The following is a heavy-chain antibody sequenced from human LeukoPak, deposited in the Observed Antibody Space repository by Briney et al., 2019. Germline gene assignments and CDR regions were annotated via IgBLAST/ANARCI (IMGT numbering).Heavy chain of an antibody. V-gene: IGHV4-59*01. J-gene: IGHJ4*02. CDR3: ARVGSSGWSIDY. CDR2: IYYSGST. CDR1: GGSISSYY. Sequence: SETLSLTGTVSGGSISSYYWSWIRQPPGKGLEWIGYIYYSGSTNYNPSLKSRVTISVDTSKNQFSLKLSSVTAADTAVYYCARVGSSGWSIDYWGQGTLVTVSS. D-gene: IGHD6-19*01.